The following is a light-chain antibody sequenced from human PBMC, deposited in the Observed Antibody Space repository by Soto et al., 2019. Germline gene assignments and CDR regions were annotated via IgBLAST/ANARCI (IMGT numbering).Light chain of an antibody. V-gene: IGLV2-14*01. J-gene: IGLJ2*01. CDR3: SSYVDSNLI. CDR1: SSDVGGYNY. CDR2: EVT. Sequence: QSALTQPASVSGSPGQSVTISCTGTSSDVGGYNYVSWYQQHPGKAPKVMIYEVTNRPSGVSNRFSGSKSGNTASLTISGLQAEDEADYYCSSYVDSNLIFGEGTKLTVL.